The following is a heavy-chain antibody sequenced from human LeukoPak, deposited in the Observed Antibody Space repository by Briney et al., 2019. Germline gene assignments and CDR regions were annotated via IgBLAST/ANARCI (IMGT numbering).Heavy chain of an antibody. CDR1: GFTFSSNG. D-gene: IGHD2-15*01. J-gene: IGHJ6*03. V-gene: IGHV3-30*02. Sequence: PGGSLRLSCVASGFTFSSNGMHWVRQAPGKGLEWVAFIRNDGSNKYYVDSVKGRFTIYRDNSKNTLYLQMNSLKTEDTAVYYCARGYRAWVAATHTYYYYFYMDVWGKGTTVTISS. CDR3: ARGYRAWVAATHTYYYYFYMDV. CDR2: IRNDGSNK.